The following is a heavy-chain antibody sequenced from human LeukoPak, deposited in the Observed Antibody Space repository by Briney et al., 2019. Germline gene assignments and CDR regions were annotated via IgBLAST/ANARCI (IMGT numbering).Heavy chain of an antibody. D-gene: IGHD1-1*01. CDR3: ARKDRNDMDY. V-gene: IGHV4-34*01. CDR1: GGSFSGYY. Sequence: SETLSLTCAVYGGSFSGYYWSWIRQPPGKGLEWMGEINHSGSTNYNPSLKSRVTISVDTSKNQFSLKLSSVTAADTAVYYCARKDRNDMDYWGQGTLVTVSS. CDR2: INHSGST. J-gene: IGHJ4*02.